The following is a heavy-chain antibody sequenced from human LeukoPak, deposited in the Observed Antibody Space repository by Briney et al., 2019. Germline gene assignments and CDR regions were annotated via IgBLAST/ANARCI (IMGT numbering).Heavy chain of an antibody. CDR3: ASPGASSSWYSPFDY. CDR2: IIAIFGTA. J-gene: IGHJ4*02. Sequence: SVKVSCKASGGTFSSYAISWVRQAPGQGLEWMGGIIAIFGTANYAQKFQGRVTITTDESTSTAYMELSSLRSEDTAVYYCASPGASSSWYSPFDYWGQGTLVTVSS. D-gene: IGHD6-13*01. V-gene: IGHV1-69*05. CDR1: GGTFSSYA.